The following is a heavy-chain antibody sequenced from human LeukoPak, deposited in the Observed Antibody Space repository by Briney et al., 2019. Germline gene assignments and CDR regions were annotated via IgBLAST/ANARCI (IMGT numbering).Heavy chain of an antibody. CDR2: MNPNSGNT. Sequence: ASVKVSCKASGYTFTSYDINWVRQATGQGLEWMGWMNPNSGNTGYAQKFQGRVTMTRNTSISTAYMELSSLRSEDTAVYYCAGGSVESSPMETTYYYYGMDVWGQGTTVTVSS. D-gene: IGHD1-7*01. CDR3: AGGSVESSPMETTYYYYGMDV. J-gene: IGHJ6*02. V-gene: IGHV1-8*01. CDR1: GYTFTSYD.